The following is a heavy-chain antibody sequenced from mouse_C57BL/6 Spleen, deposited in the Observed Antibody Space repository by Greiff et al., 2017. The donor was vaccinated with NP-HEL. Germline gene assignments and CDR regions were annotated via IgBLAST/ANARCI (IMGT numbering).Heavy chain of an antibody. V-gene: IGHV1-61*01. Sequence: VQLQQPGAELVRPGSSVKLSCKASGYTFTSYWMDWVKQRPGQGLEWIGNIYPSDSETHYNQKFKDKATLTVDKSSSTAYMQLSSLTSEDSAVYYCAREYDGYYYAMDYWGQGTSVTVSS. D-gene: IGHD2-3*01. CDR1: GYTFTSYW. CDR3: AREYDGYYYAMDY. J-gene: IGHJ4*01. CDR2: IYPSDSET.